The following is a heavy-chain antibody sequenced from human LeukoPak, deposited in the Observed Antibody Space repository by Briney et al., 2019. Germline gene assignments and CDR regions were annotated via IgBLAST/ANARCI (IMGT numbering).Heavy chain of an antibody. V-gene: IGHV4-4*07. D-gene: IGHD3-9*01. CDR1: GGSISNYS. Sequence: PSETLSLTCTVSGGSISNYSWSWIRQPAGKGLEWIGRIYTSGSTNYNPSLKSRVTMSVDTSKNQFSLKLSPVTAADTAMYYCARGTYYDILTGYSPGTFDYWGQGTLVTVSS. J-gene: IGHJ4*02. CDR3: ARGTYYDILTGYSPGTFDY. CDR2: IYTSGST.